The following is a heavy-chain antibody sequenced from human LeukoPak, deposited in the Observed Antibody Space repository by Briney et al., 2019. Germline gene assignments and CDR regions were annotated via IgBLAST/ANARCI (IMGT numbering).Heavy chain of an antibody. CDR3: ARGRWVRGVIHDY. Sequence: SETLSLTCTVSGGSISSSSYYWGWVRQPPGKGLGWIGSIYYRGNTYYNPSLKSRVTISVDTSKNQFSLKLRSVTAAETAVYYCARGRWVRGVIHDYWGQGTLVTVSS. V-gene: IGHV4-39*07. D-gene: IGHD3-10*01. CDR1: GGSISSSSYY. CDR2: IYYRGNT. J-gene: IGHJ4*02.